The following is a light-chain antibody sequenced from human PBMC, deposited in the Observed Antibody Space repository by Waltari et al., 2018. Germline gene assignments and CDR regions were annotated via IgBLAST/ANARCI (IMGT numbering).Light chain of an antibody. CDR2: GAS. CDR1: QSVSSK. CDR3: QQYNNWPRT. J-gene: IGKJ1*01. V-gene: IGKV3-15*01. Sequence: EIAMTQSPATLSVSPGERATPSCRASQSVSSKLAWYQQKPGQAPRLLIYGASTRATGVPARFSGSGSGTEFTLTISSMQSEDFAVYYCQQYNNWPRTFGQGTKVEIK.